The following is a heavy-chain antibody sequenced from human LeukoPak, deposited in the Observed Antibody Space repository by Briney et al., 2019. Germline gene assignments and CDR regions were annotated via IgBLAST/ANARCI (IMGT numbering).Heavy chain of an antibody. J-gene: IGHJ6*04. CDR3: AELGITMIGGV. Sequence: GGSLRLSCAVSGFTFSNYAMHWVRQAPGKGLECVAVISYDGSNKYYADSVKGRFTISRDNAKNSLYLQMNSLRAEDTAVYYCAELGITMIGGVWGKGTTVTISS. V-gene: IGHV3-30*04. CDR2: ISYDGSNK. D-gene: IGHD3-10*02. CDR1: GFTFSNYA.